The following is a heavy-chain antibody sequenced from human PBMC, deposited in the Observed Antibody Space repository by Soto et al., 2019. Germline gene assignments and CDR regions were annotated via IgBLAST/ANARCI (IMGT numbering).Heavy chain of an antibody. CDR2: IYYSGST. CDR3: ARLGYGNNPYYFDY. V-gene: IGHV4-31*11. D-gene: IGHD4-17*01. J-gene: IGHJ4*02. Sequence: TLSLTCAVSGGSISSGGYSWSWIRQPPGKGLEWIGYIYYSGSTYYNPSLKSRVITSVDTSKNGFSLKLSSVTAADTAVYYCARLGYGNNPYYFDYWGQGTLVTVSS. CDR1: GGSISSGGYS.